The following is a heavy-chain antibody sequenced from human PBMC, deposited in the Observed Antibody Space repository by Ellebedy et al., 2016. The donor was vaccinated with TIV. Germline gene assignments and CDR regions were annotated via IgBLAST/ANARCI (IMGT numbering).Heavy chain of an antibody. J-gene: IGHJ4*02. CDR2: VFSSGYT. D-gene: IGHD2-21*02. CDR1: GGSIGRYF. Sequence: MPSETLSLTCSVSGGSIGRYFWTWIRQSPEKGLEWIGYVFSSGYTNYNPSLESRVTLSIDTSKGQFSLRLTSVTAADTAVYYCARGYDNTGFYDCPYDHWGQGTLVTVSS. V-gene: IGHV4-59*01. CDR3: ARGYDNTGFYDCPYDH.